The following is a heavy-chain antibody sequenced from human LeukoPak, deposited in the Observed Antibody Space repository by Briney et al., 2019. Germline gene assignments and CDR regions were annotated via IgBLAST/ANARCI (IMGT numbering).Heavy chain of an antibody. Sequence: GGSLRLSRAASGFASRSYSMNWVRQAPGKGLKWVSSISSSSSYIYYAASVKGRFTISRDNAKNSLYLQMNSLRAEDTAVYYCARDFQVWFGEAYGMDVWGKGTTVTVSS. V-gene: IGHV3-21*01. J-gene: IGHJ6*04. CDR2: ISSSSSYI. CDR1: GFASRSYS. D-gene: IGHD3-10*01. CDR3: ARDFQVWFGEAYGMDV.